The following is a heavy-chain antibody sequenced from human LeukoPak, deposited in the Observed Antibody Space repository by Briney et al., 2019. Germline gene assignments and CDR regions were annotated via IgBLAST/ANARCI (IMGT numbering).Heavy chain of an antibody. V-gene: IGHV3-48*03. Sequence: GGSLRLSCAASGFTFSSYEMNWVRQAPGKGLEWVSYISSSGSTIYYADSVKGRFTISGDNAKNSLYLQMNSLRAEDTAVYYCARDGGYSYGYGPTHFDYWGQGTLVTVSS. J-gene: IGHJ4*02. CDR2: ISSSGSTI. CDR3: ARDGGYSYGYGPTHFDY. D-gene: IGHD5-18*01. CDR1: GFTFSSYE.